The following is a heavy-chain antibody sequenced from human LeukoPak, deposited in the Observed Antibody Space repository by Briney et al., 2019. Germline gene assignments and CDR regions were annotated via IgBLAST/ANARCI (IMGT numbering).Heavy chain of an antibody. CDR1: GGSINSSSYY. J-gene: IGHJ4*02. CDR3: ARRTYSSGWYYFDY. D-gene: IGHD6-19*01. CDR2: IYYSGIT. V-gene: IGHV4-39*01. Sequence: SETLSLTCSVSGGSINSSSYYWGWIRQSPGKGLEWIGNIYYSGITYYNSSLKSRVTISVDTSKNRFSLKLTSVTAADTAVYYCARRTYSSGWYYFDYWVQGTLVTVSS.